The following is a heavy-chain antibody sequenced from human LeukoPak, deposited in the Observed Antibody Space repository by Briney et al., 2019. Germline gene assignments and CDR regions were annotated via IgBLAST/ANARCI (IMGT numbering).Heavy chain of an antibody. J-gene: IGHJ4*02. Sequence: GASVKVSCKASGGTFSSYAISWVRQAPGQGLEWMGGIIPIFGTANYAQKFQGRVTITADESTSTAYMELSSLRSEDTAVYYCARADYYDSSGYYFPFDYWGQGTLVTVSS. CDR3: ARADYYDSSGYYFPFDY. V-gene: IGHV1-69*13. D-gene: IGHD3-22*01. CDR2: IIPIFGTA. CDR1: GGTFSSYA.